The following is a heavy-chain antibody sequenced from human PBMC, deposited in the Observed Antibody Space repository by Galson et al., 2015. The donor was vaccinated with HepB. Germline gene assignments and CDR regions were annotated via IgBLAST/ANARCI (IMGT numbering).Heavy chain of an antibody. CDR3: AKPKWDLSNFFDY. J-gene: IGHJ4*02. D-gene: IGHD1-26*01. CDR1: GFTFSNYV. V-gene: IGHV3-33*06. CDR2: ICYDGSNK. Sequence: SLRLSCAASGFTFSNYVMHWVRQSPGKGLEWVAVICYDGSNKYYADSVEGRFTISRDNSKNTLYLQMNSLRAEDTAVYYCAKPKWDLSNFFDYWGQGTLVTVSS.